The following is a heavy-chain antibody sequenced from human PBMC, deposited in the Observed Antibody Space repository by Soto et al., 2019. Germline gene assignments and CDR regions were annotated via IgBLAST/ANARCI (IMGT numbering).Heavy chain of an antibody. CDR2: ISDDGTRK. CDR1: GFTFSSYG. J-gene: IGHJ4*02. Sequence: QVQLVESGGGVVQPGRSLRLSCAASGFTFSSYGMHWDRQAPGMGLEWVTVISDDGTRKYYTDFMKGRFTVARDSSKDALYLLMNSLRLEDTAVYYCARDEGSATLLMNSWGQGTLVTVSS. CDR3: ARDEGSATLLMNS. D-gene: IGHD6-25*01. V-gene: IGHV3-33*05.